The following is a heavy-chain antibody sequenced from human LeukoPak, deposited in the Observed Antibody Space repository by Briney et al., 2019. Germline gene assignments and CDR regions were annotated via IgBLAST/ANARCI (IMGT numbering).Heavy chain of an antibody. V-gene: IGHV3-74*01. CDR2: INSDGSST. CDR1: GFTFSSDW. Sequence: GGSLRLSCAASGFTFSSDWMHWVRQAPGKGLGWVSRINSDGSSTSYADSVKGRFTISRDNAKNTLYLEMNSLRAEDTAVYYCARVATTMVRNALDSWGQGTLVTVSS. CDR3: ARVATTMVRNALDS. D-gene: IGHD3-10*01. J-gene: IGHJ5*01.